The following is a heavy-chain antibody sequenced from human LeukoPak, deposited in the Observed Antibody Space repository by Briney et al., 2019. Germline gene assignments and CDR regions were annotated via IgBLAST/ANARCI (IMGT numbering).Heavy chain of an antibody. CDR2: INTAGSST. Sequence: GGSLRLSCAASGFTFSSNCMHWVRQAQGQGQVLVSLINTAGSSTTYADSVKGRFTISRDNAKNTLFLQMNKLRDNDTAVYYCVRDGVGSRPFDLWGERTLVSVSS. CDR3: VRDGVGSRPFDL. V-gene: IGHV3-74*01. D-gene: IGHD3-3*01. CDR1: GFTFSSNC. J-gene: IGHJ4*02.